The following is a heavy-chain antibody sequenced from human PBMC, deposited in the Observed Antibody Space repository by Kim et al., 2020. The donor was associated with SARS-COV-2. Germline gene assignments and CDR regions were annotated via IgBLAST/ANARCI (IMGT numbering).Heavy chain of an antibody. Sequence: ADSVKGRFTISSDNSKNTLYLQMNSLRAEDTAVYYCAKDIDYSNYGGLDYWGQGTLVTVSS. V-gene: IGHV3-23*01. J-gene: IGHJ4*02. CDR3: AKDIDYSNYGGLDY. D-gene: IGHD4-4*01.